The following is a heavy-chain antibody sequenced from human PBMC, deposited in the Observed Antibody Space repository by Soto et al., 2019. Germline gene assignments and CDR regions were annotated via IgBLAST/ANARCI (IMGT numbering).Heavy chain of an antibody. J-gene: IGHJ4*02. CDR3: AAGLTTVRPIDY. V-gene: IGHV1-58*02. CDR2: IVVGSGNT. CDR1: GFTFTSSA. Sequence: QMQLVQSGPEVKKPGTSVKVSCKASGFTFTSSAMQWVRQARGQRLEWIGGIVVGSGNTNYAQKFQERVTITRDMSTRAADMELSSLSSADTAVYYCAAGLTTVRPIDYWGQGTLVTVSS. D-gene: IGHD4-17*01.